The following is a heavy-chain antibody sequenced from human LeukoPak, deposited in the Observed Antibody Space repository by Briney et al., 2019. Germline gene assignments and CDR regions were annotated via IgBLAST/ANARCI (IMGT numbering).Heavy chain of an antibody. Sequence: GGSLRLSCAASGFTFSSYAMSWVRQAPGKGLEWVSYISSSGSTIYYADSVKGRFTISRDNAKNTLYLQMNSLRAEDTAVYYCARESYYYDSSGYSHYFDYWGQGTLVTVSS. V-gene: IGHV3-48*04. J-gene: IGHJ4*02. D-gene: IGHD3-22*01. CDR2: ISSSGSTI. CDR1: GFTFSSYA. CDR3: ARESYYYDSSGYSHYFDY.